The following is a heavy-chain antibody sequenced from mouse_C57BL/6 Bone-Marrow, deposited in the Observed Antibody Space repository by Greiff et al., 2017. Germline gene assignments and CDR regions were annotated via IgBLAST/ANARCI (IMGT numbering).Heavy chain of an antibody. D-gene: IGHD1-1*01. CDR1: GYTFTSYW. Sequence: QVQLQQPGAELVMPGASVKLSCKASGYTFTSYWMHWVKQRPGQGLEWIGEIDPSDSYTNYNQKFKGKSTLTVDKSSSTAYMQLSSLTSEDFAVYYCAREGYYYGSTGFDYWGQGTTLTVSS. V-gene: IGHV1-69*01. CDR3: AREGYYYGSTGFDY. J-gene: IGHJ2*01. CDR2: IDPSDSYT.